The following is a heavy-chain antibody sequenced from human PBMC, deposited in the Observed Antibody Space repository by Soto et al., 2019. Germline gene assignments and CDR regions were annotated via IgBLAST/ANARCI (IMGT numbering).Heavy chain of an antibody. Sequence: QVQLVQSGAEVKKPGASVKVSCKASGYTFTGYFMHWVRQAPGQGLEWMGWINSNSGATKYAQKFQGRVTLGRDTSISTAYMELSGLGSDDTAVYYCARGGGTILAPLPWGQGTLVTVSS. J-gene: IGHJ5*02. D-gene: IGHD3-3*01. V-gene: IGHV1-2*02. CDR3: ARGGGTILAPLP. CDR1: GYTFTGYF. CDR2: INSNSGAT.